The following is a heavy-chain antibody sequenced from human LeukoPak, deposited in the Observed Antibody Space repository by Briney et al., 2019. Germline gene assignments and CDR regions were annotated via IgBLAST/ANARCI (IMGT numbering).Heavy chain of an antibody. CDR2: FDPEDGET. CDR3: ATDLSFLGFPGY. Sequence: ASVKVSCKVSGYTLTELSMHWERQAPGKGLEWMGGFDPEDGETIYAQKFQGRVTMTEDTSTDTAYMELSSLRSEDTAVYYCATDLSFLGFPGYWGQGTLVTVSS. D-gene: IGHD2-21*01. V-gene: IGHV1-24*01. J-gene: IGHJ4*02. CDR1: GYTLTELS.